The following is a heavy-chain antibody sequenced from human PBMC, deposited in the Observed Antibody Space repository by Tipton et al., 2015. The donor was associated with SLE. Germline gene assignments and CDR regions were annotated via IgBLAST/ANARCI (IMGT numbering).Heavy chain of an antibody. CDR3: AGMSYPREGYFDY. CDR1: GYSISSGYY. V-gene: IGHV4-38-2*02. Sequence: TLSLTCTVSGYSISSGYYWGWIRQPPGKGLEWIGSIHHSGSTYYNPSLKSRVTISVDTSKNQFSLKLSSVTAADTAVYYCAGMSYPREGYFDYWGQGTLVTVSS. D-gene: IGHD1-26*01. CDR2: IHHSGST. J-gene: IGHJ4*02.